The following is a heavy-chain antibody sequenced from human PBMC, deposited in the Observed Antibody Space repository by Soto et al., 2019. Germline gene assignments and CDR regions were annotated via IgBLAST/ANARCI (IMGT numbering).Heavy chain of an antibody. CDR1: GYTFTSYG. V-gene: IGHV1-18*01. J-gene: IGHJ5*02. Sequence: GASVKVSCKASGYTFTSYGISWVRQAPGQGLEWMGRISANNGIANYAQKLQGRVTMTTDKSTSTAYMELSSLRSDDTAVYYCARGIVVVPANWFDPWGQGTMVTVSS. D-gene: IGHD2-2*01. CDR2: ISANNGIA. CDR3: ARGIVVVPANWFDP.